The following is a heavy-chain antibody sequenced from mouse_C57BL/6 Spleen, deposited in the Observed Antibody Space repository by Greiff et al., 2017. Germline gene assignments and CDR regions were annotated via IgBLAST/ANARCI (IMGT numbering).Heavy chain of an antibody. Sequence: QVQLQQSGAGLVRPGASVTLSCKASGYTFTDYEMHWVKQTPVHGLAWIGAIGPETGGTAYNQKFKGKAILTADKSSSTAYMQLNILTSEDSAVYYCARSKSPKLGLWYFDVWGTGTTVTVSS. J-gene: IGHJ1*03. CDR3: ARSKSPKLGLWYFDV. D-gene: IGHD4-1*01. CDR2: IGPETGGT. V-gene: IGHV1-15*01. CDR1: GYTFTDYE.